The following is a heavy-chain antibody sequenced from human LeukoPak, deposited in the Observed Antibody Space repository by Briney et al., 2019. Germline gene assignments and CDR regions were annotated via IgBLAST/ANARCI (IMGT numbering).Heavy chain of an antibody. CDR2: IYYSGST. CDR1: GGSISSGDYY. D-gene: IGHD1-14*01. Sequence: PSETLSLTCTVSGGSISSGDYYWSWIRQPPGKGLEWIGYIYYSGSTYYNPSLKSRVTISVDMSKNQFSRKLSSVTAADTAVYYCARDLAHRGGGYWGQGTLVTVSS. J-gene: IGHJ4*02. CDR3: ARDLAHRGGGY. V-gene: IGHV4-30-4*01.